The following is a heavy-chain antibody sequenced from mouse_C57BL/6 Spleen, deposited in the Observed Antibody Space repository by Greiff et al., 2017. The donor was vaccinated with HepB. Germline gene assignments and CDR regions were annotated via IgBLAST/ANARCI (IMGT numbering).Heavy chain of an antibody. D-gene: IGHD2-4*01. CDR2: ISYDGSN. CDR3: ARTPGLRRGSWFAY. Sequence: EVQLQESGPGLVKPSQSLSLTCSVTGYSITSGYYWNWIRQFPGNKLEWMGYISYDGSNNYNPSLKNRISITRDTSKNQFFLKLNSVTTEDTATYYCARTPGLRRGSWFAYWGQGTLVTVSA. CDR1: GYSITSGYY. V-gene: IGHV3-6*01. J-gene: IGHJ3*01.